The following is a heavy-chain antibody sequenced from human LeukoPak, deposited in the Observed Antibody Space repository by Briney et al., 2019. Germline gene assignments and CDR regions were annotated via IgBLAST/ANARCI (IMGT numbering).Heavy chain of an antibody. CDR2: INANSGGA. Sequence: ASVKVSCKASGYTFTGSYMHWVLQAPGQSLEWMGWINANSGGADYTQKFQGRVTMTRDTSITTVYMEVSRLRSDDTAVYYCARGPRYCSGGICYGSNFDYWGQGTLVTVSS. CDR3: ARGPRYCSGGICYGSNFDY. V-gene: IGHV1-2*02. D-gene: IGHD2-15*01. J-gene: IGHJ4*02. CDR1: GYTFTGSY.